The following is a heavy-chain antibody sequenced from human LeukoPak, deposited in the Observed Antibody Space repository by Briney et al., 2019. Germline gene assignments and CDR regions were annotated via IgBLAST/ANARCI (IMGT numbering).Heavy chain of an antibody. Sequence: GGSLRLSCAASGFTFNSYWMSWVRLAPGKGLEWVANIKRDGSDKYYVDSVKGRLPISRDNAKNSLYLQMNSLRAEDTAMYYCARDLWFGEFPYYFDQWGQGTLVTVSS. CDR1: GFTFNSYW. CDR2: IKRDGSDK. V-gene: IGHV3-7*01. J-gene: IGHJ4*02. CDR3: ARDLWFGEFPYYFDQ. D-gene: IGHD3-10*01.